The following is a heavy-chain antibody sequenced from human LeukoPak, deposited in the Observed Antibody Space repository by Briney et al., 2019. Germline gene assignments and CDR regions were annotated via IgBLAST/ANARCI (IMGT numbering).Heavy chain of an antibody. CDR1: GYSFTSYW. CDR2: IYPGDSDT. CDR3: AKHSSGCGDY. V-gene: IGHV5-51*01. Sequence: AESLQISCKGSGYSFTSYWICCVRQMPGKGLEWMGIIYPGDSDTRYSPSFQGQVTISADKSISTAYLQWSSLKASDTAMYYCAKHSSGCGDYWGQGTLVTVSS. J-gene: IGHJ4*02. D-gene: IGHD6-19*01.